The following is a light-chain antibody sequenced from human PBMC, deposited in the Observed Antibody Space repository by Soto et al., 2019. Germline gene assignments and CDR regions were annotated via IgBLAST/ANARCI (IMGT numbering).Light chain of an antibody. V-gene: IGLV1-44*01. J-gene: IGLJ1*01. CDR1: NSNIGSNT. CDR3: AAWDDSLNGRF. Sequence: QPVLTQPPSASGTPGQRVTISCSGSNSNIGSNTVNWYQQLPGTAPKLLIYYDNLRPSGVPDRISGYKSGTSTSLAISGLQSDDEADYYCAAWDDSLNGRFFGPVTKLTVL. CDR2: YDN.